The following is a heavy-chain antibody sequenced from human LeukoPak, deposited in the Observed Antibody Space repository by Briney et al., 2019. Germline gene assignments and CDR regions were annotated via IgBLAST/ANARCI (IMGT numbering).Heavy chain of an antibody. Sequence: GESLRISCKGSGYRFSDYWIGWVRQMPGKGLEWMGIIYPGDSDIRYSPSFQGQGTFSAAKSISTAYPQWSSLKASDTAMYYCAKYYYDRSVGPFDYWGQGTLVTVSS. J-gene: IGHJ4*02. CDR1: GYRFSDYW. CDR3: AKYYYDRSVGPFDY. D-gene: IGHD3-22*01. V-gene: IGHV5-51*01. CDR2: IYPGDSDI.